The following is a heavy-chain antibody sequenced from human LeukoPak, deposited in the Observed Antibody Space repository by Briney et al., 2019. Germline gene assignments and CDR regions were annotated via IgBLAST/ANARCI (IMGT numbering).Heavy chain of an antibody. CDR2: FDPEHGET. D-gene: IGHD1-26*01. J-gene: IGHJ4*02. CDR1: GYTLTELS. CDR3: ATGAQWELLPDNYFDY. Sequence: ASVKVSCKVSGYTLTELSMNWVRQAPGKGLEWMGGFDPEHGETIYAQTFQGRVTMTEDTSTDTVYMELSSLRPEDTAVYYCATGAQWELLPDNYFDYWGQGTLVTVSS. V-gene: IGHV1-24*01.